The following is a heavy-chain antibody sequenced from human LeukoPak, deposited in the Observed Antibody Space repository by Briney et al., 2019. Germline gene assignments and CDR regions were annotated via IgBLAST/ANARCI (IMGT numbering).Heavy chain of an antibody. CDR2: ISAYNGNT. CDR3: ASDMKXTXXPXXXXXGXDV. Sequence: GASVKVSCKASGYTFTSYGISWVRQAPGQGLEWMGWISAYNGNTNYAQKLQGRVTVTTDTSTSTAYMELSSLRSEDTAVYYCASDMKXTXXPXXXXXGXDVWXXXTXVTVSS. CDR1: GYTFTSYG. D-gene: IGHD2-21*02. J-gene: IGHJ6*01. V-gene: IGHV1-18*01.